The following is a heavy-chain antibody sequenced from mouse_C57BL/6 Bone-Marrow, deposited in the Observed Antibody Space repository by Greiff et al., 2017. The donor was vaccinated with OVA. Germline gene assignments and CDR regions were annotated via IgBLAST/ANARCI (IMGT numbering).Heavy chain of an antibody. V-gene: IGHV1-50*01. J-gene: IGHJ1*03. D-gene: IGHD1-1*01. CDR3: ARRYYGSSYSDWYFDV. CDR1: GYTFTSYW. CDR2: IDPSDSYT. Sequence: QVQLQQPGAELVKPGASVKLSCKASGYTFTSYWMQWVKQRPGQGLEWIGEIDPSDSYTNYNQKFKGKATLTVDTSSSTAYMQLSSLTSEDSAVYYCARRYYGSSYSDWYFDVWGTGTTVTVSS.